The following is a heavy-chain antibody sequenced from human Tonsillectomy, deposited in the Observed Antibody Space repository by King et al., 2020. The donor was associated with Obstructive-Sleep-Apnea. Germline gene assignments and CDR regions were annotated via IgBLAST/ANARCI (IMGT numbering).Heavy chain of an antibody. CDR1: GFTFSSYG. V-gene: IGHV3-30*18. CDR3: AKEMIAAAATGGMDV. CDR2: ISYDGRNK. J-gene: IGHJ6*02. D-gene: IGHD6-13*01. Sequence: VQLVESGGGVVQPGRSLRLSCAASGFTFSSYGMHWVRQAPGKGLEWVAVISYDGRNKYYANSVKGRFTVARDNSKNKLYLQMNSLRPEDTAGYYCAKEMIAAAATGGMDVWGQGTTVTVSS.